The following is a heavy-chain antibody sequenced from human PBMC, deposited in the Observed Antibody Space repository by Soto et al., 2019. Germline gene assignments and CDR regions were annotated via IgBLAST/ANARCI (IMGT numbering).Heavy chain of an antibody. D-gene: IGHD6-13*01. J-gene: IGHJ5*02. Sequence: QVQLQESGPGLVKPSQTLSLTCTVSGGSISSGGYYWSWIRQHPGKGLEWIGYIYYSGSTYYNPSLHSRVTLSVKTSKNQFSLKLSSVTAADTAVYYCARVLSSWEWMMGFDPWGQGTLVTVSS. CDR3: ARVLSSWEWMMGFDP. V-gene: IGHV4-31*03. CDR2: IYYSGST. CDR1: GGSISSGGYY.